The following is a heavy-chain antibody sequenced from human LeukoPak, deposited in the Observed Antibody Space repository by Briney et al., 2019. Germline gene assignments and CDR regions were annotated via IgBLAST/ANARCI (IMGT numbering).Heavy chain of an antibody. CDR3: AREMRYCSSTSCPNYYYGMDV. CDR2: INTNTGNP. Sequence: ASVKVSCKASGYTFTSYAMNWVRQAPGQGLEWMGWINTNTGNPTYAQGFTGRFVFSLDTSVSTAYLQISSLKAEDTAVYYCAREMRYCSSTSCPNYYYGMDVWGQGTTVTVSS. V-gene: IGHV7-4-1*02. D-gene: IGHD2-2*01. J-gene: IGHJ6*02. CDR1: GYTFTSYA.